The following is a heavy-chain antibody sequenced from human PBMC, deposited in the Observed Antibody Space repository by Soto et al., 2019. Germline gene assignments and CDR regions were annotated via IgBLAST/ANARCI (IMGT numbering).Heavy chain of an antibody. Sequence: EVQLVESGGGLVKPGGSLRLSCAASGFTFSNAWMSWVRQAPGKGLEWVGRIKTKTDGGTTDYAAPVKGRFTISRDYSKNTLYLQMNSLKTEDTAVYYCTTGVTSRRMDVWGQGTTVTVSS. J-gene: IGHJ6*02. V-gene: IGHV3-15*01. CDR2: IKTKTDGGTT. CDR3: TTGVTSRRMDV. CDR1: GFTFSNAW. D-gene: IGHD2-21*02.